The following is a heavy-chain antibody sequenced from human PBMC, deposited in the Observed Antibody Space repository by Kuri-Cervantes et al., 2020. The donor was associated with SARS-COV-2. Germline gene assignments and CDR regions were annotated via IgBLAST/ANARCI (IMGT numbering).Heavy chain of an antibody. V-gene: IGHV4-34*01. D-gene: IGHD2-15*01. J-gene: IGHJ5*02. CDR3: ARGEVVVAVAATRKFGNWFDP. CDR2: INHSGST. Sequence: SETLSLTCAVYGESFSGYYWSWIRQPPGKGLEWIGEINHSGSTNYNPSLKSRITISVDTSKNQFSLKLSSVTAADTAVYYCARGEVVVAVAATRKFGNWFDPWGQGTLVTVSS. CDR1: GESFSGYY.